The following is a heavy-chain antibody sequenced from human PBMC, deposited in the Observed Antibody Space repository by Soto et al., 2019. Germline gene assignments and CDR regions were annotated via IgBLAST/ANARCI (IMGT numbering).Heavy chain of an antibody. CDR2: ISYDGNNK. CDR3: AKVLQYSNSHSDY. J-gene: IGHJ4*02. CDR1: GFTFNSYG. D-gene: IGHD6-6*01. Sequence: QVQLVESGGGVVQPGRSLRLSCAASGFTFNSYGMHWVRQAPGKGLEWVAVISYDGNNKNYADSVKGRFIISRDNSKNTLYMHMNNLRAEDAAVSYCAKVLQYSNSHSDYWGQGTLVTVSS. V-gene: IGHV3-30*18.